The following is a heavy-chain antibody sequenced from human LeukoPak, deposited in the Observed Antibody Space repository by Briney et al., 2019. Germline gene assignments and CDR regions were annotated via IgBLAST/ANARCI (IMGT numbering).Heavy chain of an antibody. CDR2: FDPEDGET. CDR3: ARDREYYYDH. D-gene: IGHD3-10*01. CDR1: GYTLTELS. V-gene: IGHV1-24*01. J-gene: IGHJ4*02. Sequence: ASVKVSCKVSGYTLTELSMHWVRQAPGKGLEWMGGFDPEDGETIYAQKFQGRVTMTTDTSTSTAYMELRSLRSDDTAVYYCARDREYYYDHWGQGTLVTVSS.